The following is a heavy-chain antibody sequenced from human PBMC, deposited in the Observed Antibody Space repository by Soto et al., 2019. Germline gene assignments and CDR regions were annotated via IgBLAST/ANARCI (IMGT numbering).Heavy chain of an antibody. Sequence: GGSLRLSCAASGFTFSGSAIHWVRQTSGRGLEWIGLIRSKPNNDATLYGASVRGRFTISRDNSKNTPYLQMNSLRAEATAVYYCAKDPSILRSFDWLLAAFDYWGEGALVTVSS. CDR3: AKDPSILRSFDWLLAAFDY. CDR2: IRSKPNNDAT. D-gene: IGHD3-9*01. J-gene: IGHJ4*02. V-gene: IGHV3-73*01. CDR1: GFTFSGSA.